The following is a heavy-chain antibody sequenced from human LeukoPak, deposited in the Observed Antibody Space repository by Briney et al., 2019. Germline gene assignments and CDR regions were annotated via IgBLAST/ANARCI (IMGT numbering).Heavy chain of an antibody. V-gene: IGHV3-23*05. CDR2: TYSNGRT. J-gene: IGHJ4*02. CDR3: SSKIVVTTTGWLFDY. Sequence: GGSLRLSCAASGFTFSSYAMSWVRQAPGKGLEWVSVTYSNGRTYYADSVKGRFTISRDNAKNSLYLQMNSLRAEDTAVYYCSSKIVVTTTGWLFDYWGPGSLVTVSS. D-gene: IGHD5-12*01. CDR1: GFTFSSYA.